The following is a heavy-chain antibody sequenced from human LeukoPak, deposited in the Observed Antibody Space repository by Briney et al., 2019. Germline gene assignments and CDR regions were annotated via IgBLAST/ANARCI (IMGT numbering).Heavy chain of an antibody. CDR1: GGSISSYY. D-gene: IGHD1-26*01. Sequence: QPSETLSLTCTVAGGSISSYYWSWIRQPPGKGLEWIGYIHYSGSTNYNPSLKSRVTISVDTSKNQFSLKLSSVTAADTAVYYCSGSYVYYYYYYMDVWGKGTTVTISS. V-gene: IGHV4-59*01. J-gene: IGHJ6*03. CDR2: IHYSGST. CDR3: SGSYVYYYYYYMDV.